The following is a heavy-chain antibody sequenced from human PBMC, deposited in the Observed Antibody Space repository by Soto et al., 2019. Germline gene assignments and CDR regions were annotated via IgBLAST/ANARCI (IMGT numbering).Heavy chain of an antibody. V-gene: IGHV4-34*01. CDR2: INHTGDT. D-gene: IGHD2-15*01. J-gene: IGHJ4*02. Sequence: SETLSLTCAVSGGSFSGYYWSCVRQTPGKGLEWIGDINHTGDTNYNPSLKSRVMISVDTAKTQFSLNVTSVTAADTAVYYCAREVGYYSAAXRXLYFXYWXPGTLVTSPQ. CDR3: AREVGYYSAAXRXLYFXY. CDR1: GGSFSGYY.